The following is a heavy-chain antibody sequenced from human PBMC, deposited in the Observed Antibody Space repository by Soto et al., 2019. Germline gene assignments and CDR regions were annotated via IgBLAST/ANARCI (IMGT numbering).Heavy chain of an antibody. CDR3: SKDYFETNGPYFFEY. Sequence: VQLLESGGGLVQPGGSLRLSCAASGFTFNNYAMNWVRQAPGKGLEWVSAIRNSGGFTYYADSVKGRFTISRYNAKNTMYLHMNSLRAEHTALYCCSKDYFETNGPYFFEYWGQGTLVTVSS. D-gene: IGHD1-26*01. J-gene: IGHJ4*02. CDR1: GFTFNNYA. V-gene: IGHV3-23*01. CDR2: IRNSGGFT.